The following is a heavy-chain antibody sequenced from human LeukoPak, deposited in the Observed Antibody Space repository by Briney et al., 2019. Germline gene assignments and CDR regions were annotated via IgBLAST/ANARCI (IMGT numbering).Heavy chain of an antibody. CDR1: GFSISDSY. CDR2: ISGSGSDI. J-gene: IGHJ4*02. CDR3: ARALSSGIDY. D-gene: IGHD2/OR15-2a*01. V-gene: IGHV3-11*04. Sequence: GGSLRLSCVVSGFSISDSYMTWIRQTPGKGLEWLAYISGSGSDIYFADSVKGRFTISRDNAKNSLYLQMNSLRAEDTAVYYCARALSSGIDYWGQGTLVTVSS.